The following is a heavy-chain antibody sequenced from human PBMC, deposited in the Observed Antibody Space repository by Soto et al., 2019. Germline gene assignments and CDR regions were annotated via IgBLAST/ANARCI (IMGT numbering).Heavy chain of an antibody. CDR2: IYYSFST. Sequence: SETLSLTCTVSGGAIRSYYGSWIRQPRVKGLECIGYIYYSFSTNYNPSVKSRFTRSLYASKNEFCLKLSSVTAADTAVYYCARVWGGAFDIWGQGTMVTVS. CDR3: ARVWGGAFDI. CDR1: GGAIRSYY. J-gene: IGHJ3*02. D-gene: IGHD3-10*01. V-gene: IGHV4-59*01.